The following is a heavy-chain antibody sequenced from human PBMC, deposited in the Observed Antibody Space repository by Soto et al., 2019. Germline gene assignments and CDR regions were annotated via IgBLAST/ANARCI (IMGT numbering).Heavy chain of an antibody. Sequence: GWSLRLSCAASGFSLRDYYMTLIRQAPGKGLELLSYISPGGDIIKYADPVKGRFIISRDNAKNSLYLHMNSLRAEDTAVYYCTRDHRMTEFWGQGTLVTVSS. CDR2: ISPGGDII. CDR3: TRDHRMTEF. V-gene: IGHV3-11*01. J-gene: IGHJ4*02. CDR1: GFSLRDYY.